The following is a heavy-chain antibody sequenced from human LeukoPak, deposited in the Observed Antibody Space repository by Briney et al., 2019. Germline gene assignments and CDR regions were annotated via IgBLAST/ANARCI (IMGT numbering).Heavy chain of an antibody. CDR1: GFTVSSNY. CDR3: SRTTGYYGMDV. J-gene: IGHJ6*02. CDR2: IYSGGST. V-gene: IGHV3-53*01. D-gene: IGHD1-1*01. Sequence: GGSLRLSCAASGFTVSSNYMSWVRQAPGKGLEWVSVIYSGGSTYYADSVKGRFTISRDNSKNTLYLQMNSLRAEDTAVYYCSRTTGYYGMDVWGQGTTVTVSS.